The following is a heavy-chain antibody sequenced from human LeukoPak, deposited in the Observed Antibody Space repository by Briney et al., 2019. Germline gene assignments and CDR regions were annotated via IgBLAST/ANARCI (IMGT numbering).Heavy chain of an antibody. CDR2: IYYSGST. V-gene: IGHV4-59*08. J-gene: IGHJ3*02. D-gene: IGHD3-9*01. Sequence: PSETLSLTCTVSGGSISSYYWSWIRQPPGKGLEWIGYIYYSGSTCYNPSLKSRVTISVDTSKNQFSLKLSSVTAADTAVYYCASLRYFDWLPTYIDAFDIWGQGTMVTVSS. CDR1: GGSISSYY. CDR3: ASLRYFDWLPTYIDAFDI.